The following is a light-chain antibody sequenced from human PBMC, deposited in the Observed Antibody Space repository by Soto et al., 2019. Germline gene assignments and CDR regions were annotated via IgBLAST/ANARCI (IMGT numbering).Light chain of an antibody. CDR1: QSVSSSY. V-gene: IGKV3-20*01. CDR3: HHYGSSPPYF. CDR2: GAS. J-gene: IGKJ2*01. Sequence: EIVLTQSPGTLSLSPGERATLSCRASQSVSSSYLAWYQQKPGQAPRLLIYGASSRATGIPDRFSGSGSGTDFTVTISRLEPDDFAVYYEHHYGSSPPYFFAQGTKLEIK.